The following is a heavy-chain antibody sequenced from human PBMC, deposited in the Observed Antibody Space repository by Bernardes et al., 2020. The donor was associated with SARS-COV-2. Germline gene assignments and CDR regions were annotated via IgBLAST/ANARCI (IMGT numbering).Heavy chain of an antibody. CDR2: MCSSSSYI. CDR1: GFTFSIYS. D-gene: IGHD1-1*01. V-gene: IGHV3-21*01. Sequence: GGSLRLSCAASGFTFSIYSMNWVRQAPGKGLEWVSFMCSSSSYIYYADSVKGRFTIARDNAKNSLYLQMNSLRAEDTAVYYCARDSTGSPSLDIWGQVRMVTVSS. J-gene: IGHJ3*02. CDR3: ARDSTGSPSLDI.